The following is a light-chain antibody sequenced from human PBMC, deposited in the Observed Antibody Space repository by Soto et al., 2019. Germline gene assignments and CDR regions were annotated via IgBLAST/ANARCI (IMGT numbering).Light chain of an antibody. CDR1: NSDIGSYKY. J-gene: IGLJ1*01. CDR3: SSYTTSGTPYV. Sequence: QSALTQPASVSGSPGQSITISCAGSNSDIGSYKYVSWFQQHPGNAPKLIISEVRDRPSGVSTRFSGSKSGNTASLTISGLQPEDEADCYCSSYTTSGTPYVFGTGTKLTVL. V-gene: IGLV2-14*01. CDR2: EVR.